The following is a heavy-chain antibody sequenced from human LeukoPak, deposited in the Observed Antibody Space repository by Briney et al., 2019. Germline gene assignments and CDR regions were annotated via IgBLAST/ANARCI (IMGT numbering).Heavy chain of an antibody. V-gene: IGHV4-39*07. D-gene: IGHD1-1*01. CDR3: ARGTRGSDSSFDY. J-gene: IGHJ4*02. CDR2: IYYSGST. Sequence: SETLSLTCSVSGGSIRGDIYYWGWVRQPPGKGLEWIGNIYYSGSTYYNPSLKSRVTTSVDTSKNQFSLKLSSVTAADTAVYYCARGTRGSDSSFDYWGQGTLVTVSS. CDR1: GGSIRGDIYY.